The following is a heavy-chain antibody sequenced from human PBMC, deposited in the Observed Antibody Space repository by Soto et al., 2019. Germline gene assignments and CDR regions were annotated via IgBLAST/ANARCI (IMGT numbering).Heavy chain of an antibody. CDR2: ISPTFSRT. CDR1: GDTFSSYA. CDR3: ARDPLSSFAMDV. D-gene: IGHD3-10*02. J-gene: IGHJ6*02. V-gene: IGHV1-69*18. Sequence: QVQLVQSGAEVKKPGSSVKVSCKASGDTFSSYAISWVRQAPGKGLEWMGKISPTFSRTNYAQKFQGRLSISADDSTSTAYMELTSLESEDTAVYYCARDPLSSFAMDVWGQGTTVTVSS.